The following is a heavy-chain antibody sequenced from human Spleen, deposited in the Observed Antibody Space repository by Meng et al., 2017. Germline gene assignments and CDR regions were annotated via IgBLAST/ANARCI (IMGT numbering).Heavy chain of an antibody. Sequence: VQLLRSGDEERSLGASLKVPGKPSEYNFPDYWLHWVRRAPGQGLEWMGRINPKSGDTHYAQKFQARVTMTGDTSISTAYMELSGLRSDDTAMYYCARDEDISAAGKLFGDYWGQGTLVTVSS. J-gene: IGHJ4*02. CDR2: INPKSGDT. V-gene: IGHV1-2*06. D-gene: IGHD6-25*01. CDR3: ARDEDISAAGKLFGDY. CDR1: EYNFPDYW.